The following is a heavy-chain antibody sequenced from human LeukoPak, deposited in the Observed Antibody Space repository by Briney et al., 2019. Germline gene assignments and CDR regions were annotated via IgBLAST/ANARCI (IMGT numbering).Heavy chain of an antibody. D-gene: IGHD6-19*01. CDR3: ARGWMVKYYFDY. J-gene: IGHJ4*02. Sequence: GGSVRLSCAASGFIFSNYAMAWVRQTPGKGLEWVSAISGSGLRTNYADSARGRFTISRDNSKNTVDLQIDSLRAEDTAIYYCARGWMVKYYFDYWGQGTLVTVSS. V-gene: IGHV3-23*01. CDR2: ISGSGLRT. CDR1: GFIFSNYA.